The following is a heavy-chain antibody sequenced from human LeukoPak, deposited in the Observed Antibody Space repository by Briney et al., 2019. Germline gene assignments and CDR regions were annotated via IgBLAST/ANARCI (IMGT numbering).Heavy chain of an antibody. CDR3: ARPSGGTRTDYFDY. J-gene: IGHJ4*02. D-gene: IGHD3-10*01. CDR1: GYTFTSYG. Sequence: SVKVSCKASGYTFTSYGISWVRQAPGQGLEWMGGIIPIFGTANYAQKFQGRVTITTDESTSTAYMELSSLRSEDTAVYYCARPSGGTRTDYFDYWGQGTLVTVSS. CDR2: IIPIFGTA. V-gene: IGHV1-69*05.